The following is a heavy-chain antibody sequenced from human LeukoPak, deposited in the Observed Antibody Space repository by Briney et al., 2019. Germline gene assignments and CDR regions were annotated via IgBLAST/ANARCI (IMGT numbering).Heavy chain of an antibody. CDR1: GGSFSGYY. CDR3: ARAGAVGAPYYYYGMDV. V-gene: IGHV4-34*01. Sequence: SETLSLTCAVYGGSFSGYYWSWIRQPPGKGLEWIGEINHSGSTNYNPSIKSRVTISVDTSKNQFSLKLSSVTAADTAVYYCARAGAVGAPYYYYGMDVWGQGTTVTVSS. CDR2: INHSGST. D-gene: IGHD1-26*01. J-gene: IGHJ6*02.